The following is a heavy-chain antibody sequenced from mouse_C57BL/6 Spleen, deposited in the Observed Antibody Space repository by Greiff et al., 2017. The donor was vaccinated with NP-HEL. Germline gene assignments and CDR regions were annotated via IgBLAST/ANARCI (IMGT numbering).Heavy chain of an antibody. CDR2: IYPGSGNT. Sequence: QVQLKQSGPELVKPGASVKISCKASGYSFTSYYIHWVKQRPGQGLEWIGWIYPGSGNTKYNEKFKGKATLTADTSSSTAYMQLSSLTSEDSAVYYCARSYGNSWYFDVWGTGTTVTVSS. D-gene: IGHD2-1*01. CDR1: GYSFTSYY. CDR3: ARSYGNSWYFDV. J-gene: IGHJ1*03. V-gene: IGHV1-66*01.